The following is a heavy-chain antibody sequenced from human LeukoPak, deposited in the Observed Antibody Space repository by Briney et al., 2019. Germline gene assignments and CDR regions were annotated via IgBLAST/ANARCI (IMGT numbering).Heavy chain of an antibody. CDR1: GYTFTSYD. Sequence: ASVKVSCKASGYTFTSYDINWVRQATGQGLEWMGWMNPNSGNTGYAQKFQGRVTMTRNTSISTAYMELSSLRSEDTAVYYCARGFYGSGSYDYGMDVWGQWTTVTVSS. V-gene: IGHV1-8*01. CDR3: ARGFYGSGSYDYGMDV. J-gene: IGHJ6*02. D-gene: IGHD3-10*01. CDR2: MNPNSGNT.